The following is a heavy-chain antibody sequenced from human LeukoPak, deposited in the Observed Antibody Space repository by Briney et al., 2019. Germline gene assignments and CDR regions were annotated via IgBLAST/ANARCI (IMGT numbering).Heavy chain of an antibody. CDR1: GFSFSTYD. Sequence: PGGSLRLSCVASGFSFSTYDMNWVRQAPGKGLEWVSAITSTSNHINYADSVKGRFTISRDSANNSLYLQMNSLRAEDTAVYYCARQGSGSYKGRAFDIWGQGTMVTVSS. V-gene: IGHV3-21*01. D-gene: IGHD1-26*01. CDR2: ITSTSNHI. CDR3: ARQGSGSYKGRAFDI. J-gene: IGHJ3*02.